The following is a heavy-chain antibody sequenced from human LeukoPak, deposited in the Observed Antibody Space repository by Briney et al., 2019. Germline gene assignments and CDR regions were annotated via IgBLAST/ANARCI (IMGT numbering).Heavy chain of an antibody. CDR2: IYYSGST. D-gene: IGHD6-13*01. CDR3: ASLIAAAGTLFDY. J-gene: IGHJ4*02. V-gene: IGHV4-39*01. Sequence: SETLSLTCTVSGGSISGSSYYWGWIRQPPGKGLEWIGSIYYSGSTYYNPSLKSRVTISVDTSKNQFSLKLSSVTAADTAVYYCASLIAAAGTLFDYWGQGTLVTVSS. CDR1: GGSISGSSYY.